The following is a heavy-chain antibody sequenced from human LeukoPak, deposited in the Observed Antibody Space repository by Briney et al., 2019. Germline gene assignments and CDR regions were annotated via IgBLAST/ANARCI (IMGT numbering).Heavy chain of an antibody. J-gene: IGHJ4*02. CDR1: GFTFGDYA. CDR2: IRSKAYGGTT. CDR3: TRGQRILGATGY. Sequence: GGSLRLSCTASGFTFGDYAMSWVRQAPGRGLAWVGFIRSKAYGGTTEYAASVKGRFTISRDDSKSIAYLQMNSLKTEDTAVYYCTRGQRILGATGYWGQGTLVTVSS. D-gene: IGHD1-26*01. V-gene: IGHV3-49*04.